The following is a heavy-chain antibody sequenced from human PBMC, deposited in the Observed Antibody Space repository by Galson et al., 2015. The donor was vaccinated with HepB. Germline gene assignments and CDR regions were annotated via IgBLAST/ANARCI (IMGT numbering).Heavy chain of an antibody. CDR2: IIPIFGTA. V-gene: IGHV1-69*13. D-gene: IGHD2-21*02. J-gene: IGHJ1*01. Sequence: SVKVSCKASGGTFSSYAISWVRQAPGQGLEWMGGIIPIFGTANYAQKFQGRVTITADESTSTAYMELSSLRSEDTAVYYCARTLNWVTAINGVLEYFQHWGQGTLVTVSS. CDR1: GGTFSSYA. CDR3: ARTLNWVTAINGVLEYFQH.